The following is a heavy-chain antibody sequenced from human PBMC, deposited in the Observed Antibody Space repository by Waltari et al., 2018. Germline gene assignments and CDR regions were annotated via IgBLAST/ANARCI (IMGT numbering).Heavy chain of an antibody. J-gene: IGHJ4*02. CDR1: GDSISGTYW. D-gene: IGHD2-2*01. CDR2: VYHSGKT. CDR3: AGDRAIGLFFDY. Sequence: QVQLQESGQGLVKPSGPLSLTCAVPGDSISGTYWWSWVRQSPEKGLEWIGQVYHSGKTHYNPSLQSRVTISVDKPKNQFSLNLNSVTAADTAVYYCAGDRAIGLFFDYWGRGTLVTVSS. V-gene: IGHV4-4*02.